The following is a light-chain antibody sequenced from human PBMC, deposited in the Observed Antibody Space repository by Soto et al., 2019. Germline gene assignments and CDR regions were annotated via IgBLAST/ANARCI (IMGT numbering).Light chain of an antibody. CDR2: ESS. V-gene: IGKV3-20*01. Sequence: EIVLTQSPATLSLSPGARATLSCRASQNVANYLDWYQQKPGQAPRLLIYESSNRATGIAARFSGSGSGTDFTLTISRLEPEDFAVYYCQQYGSSPPWTFGQGTKVDIK. J-gene: IGKJ1*01. CDR3: QQYGSSPPWT. CDR1: QNVANY.